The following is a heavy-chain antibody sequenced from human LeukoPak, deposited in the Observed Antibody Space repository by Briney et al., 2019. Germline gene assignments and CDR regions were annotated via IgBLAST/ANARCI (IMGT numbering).Heavy chain of an antibody. Sequence: GASVTVSCTASGYTFTGYYMHWVRQAPGQGLEWMGWINPNSGGTNYAQKFQGRVTMTRDTSISTAYMELSRLRSDDTAVYYCARELRYSRNWFDPWGQGTLVTVSS. CDR1: GYTFTGYY. D-gene: IGHD3-9*01. J-gene: IGHJ5*02. CDR2: INPNSGGT. V-gene: IGHV1-2*02. CDR3: ARELRYSRNWFDP.